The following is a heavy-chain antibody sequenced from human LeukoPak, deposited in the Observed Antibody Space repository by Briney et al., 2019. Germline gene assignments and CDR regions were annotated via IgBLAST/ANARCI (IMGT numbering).Heavy chain of an antibody. D-gene: IGHD3-16*01. V-gene: IGHV1-69*05. CDR1: GCTFTSYG. J-gene: IGHJ6*03. CDR3: ARGAVGGYYYMDV. CDR2: IIPIFGTA. Sequence: SVKVSCKSSGCTFTSYGISWVRQAPGQGVEWMGGIIPIFGTANNAQKFQGRVTITTDESTSTAYMELSSLRSEDTAVYYCARGAVGGYYYMDVWGKGTTVTVSS.